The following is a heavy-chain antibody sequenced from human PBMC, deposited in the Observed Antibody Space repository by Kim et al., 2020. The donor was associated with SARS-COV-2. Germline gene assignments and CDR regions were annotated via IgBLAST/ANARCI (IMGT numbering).Heavy chain of an antibody. V-gene: IGHV4-34*01. CDR1: GGSFSGYY. Sequence: SETLSLTCAVYGGSFSGYYWSWIRQPPGKGLEWIGEINHSGSTNYNPSLKSRVTISVDTSKNQFSLKLSSVTAADTAVYYCARAAVDTAMPSPGYWGQGTLVTVSS. CDR2: INHSGST. D-gene: IGHD5-18*01. J-gene: IGHJ4*02. CDR3: ARAAVDTAMPSPGY.